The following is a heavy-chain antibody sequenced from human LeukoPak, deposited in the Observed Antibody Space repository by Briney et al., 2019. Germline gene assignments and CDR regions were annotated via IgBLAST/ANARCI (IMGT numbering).Heavy chain of an antibody. J-gene: IGHJ4*02. D-gene: IGHD2/OR15-2a*01. CDR2: VYQSGNG. V-gene: IGHV4-38-2*01. Sequence: RQSPGRGLEWIGSVYQSGNGYYSPSLKGRVLISFDPSKRELSLKINSVTATETALYYCASLRLIEGYDHLDFWGQGTMVS. CDR3: ASLRLIEGYDHLDF.